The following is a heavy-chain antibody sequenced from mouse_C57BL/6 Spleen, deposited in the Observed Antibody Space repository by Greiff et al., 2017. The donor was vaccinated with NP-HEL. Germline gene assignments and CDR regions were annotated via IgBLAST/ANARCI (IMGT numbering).Heavy chain of an antibody. Sequence: LVESGPELVKPGASVKISCKASGYAFSSSWMNWVKQRPGKGLEWIGRIYPGDGDTNYNGKFKGKATLTADKSSSTAYMQLSSLTSEDSAVYFCARSDYYGSSSAWFAYWGQGTLVTVSA. J-gene: IGHJ3*01. CDR2: IYPGDGDT. CDR1: GYAFSSSW. CDR3: ARSDYYGSSSAWFAY. D-gene: IGHD1-1*01. V-gene: IGHV1-82*01.